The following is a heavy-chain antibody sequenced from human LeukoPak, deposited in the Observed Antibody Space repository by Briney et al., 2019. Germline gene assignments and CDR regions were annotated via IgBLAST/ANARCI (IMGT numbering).Heavy chain of an antibody. CDR1: GFTFDDYA. CDR3: AKEDCSGATCYSGH. Sequence: PGGSLRLSCAASGFTFDDYAMHWVRQARGKGLEWVSGISWNSGSIDYADSVKGRFTISRDNAKNSLYLQMINLRTEDTDWYYCAKEDCSGATCYSGHWGQGTLVTVSS. J-gene: IGHJ4*02. D-gene: IGHD2-15*01. CDR2: ISWNSGSI. V-gene: IGHV3-9*01.